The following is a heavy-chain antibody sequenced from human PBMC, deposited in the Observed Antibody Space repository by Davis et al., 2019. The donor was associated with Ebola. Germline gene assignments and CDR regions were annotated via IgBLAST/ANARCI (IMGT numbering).Heavy chain of an antibody. CDR1: GFTFSSYA. CDR2: ISSSGSTI. J-gene: IGHJ5*02. CDR3: ARDGVENWFDP. V-gene: IGHV3-48*04. D-gene: IGHD3-10*01. Sequence: GGSLRLSCAASGFTFSSYAMHWVRQAPGKGLEWVSYISSSGSTIYYADSVKGRFTISRDNAKNSLYLQMNSLRAEDTAVYYCARDGVENWFDPWGQGTLVTVSS.